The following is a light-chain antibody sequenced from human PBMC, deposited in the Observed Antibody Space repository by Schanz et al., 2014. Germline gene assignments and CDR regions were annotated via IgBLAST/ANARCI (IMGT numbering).Light chain of an antibody. Sequence: DIQMTQSPSTLSASVGDRVTITCRASQSISNWLAWYQQKLGKAPKVLIYDASILESGVPSRFSGSGSGTEFTLTISRLQPDDFATYYCQHYNTYVFTFGPGTKVDIK. CDR3: QHYNTYVFT. V-gene: IGKV1-5*01. CDR2: DAS. CDR1: QSISNW. J-gene: IGKJ3*01.